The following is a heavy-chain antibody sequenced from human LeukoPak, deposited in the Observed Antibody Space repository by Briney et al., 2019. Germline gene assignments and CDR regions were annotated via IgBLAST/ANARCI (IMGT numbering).Heavy chain of an antibody. CDR3: ARAHSGYDYFDY. V-gene: IGHV3-21*01. CDR1: GFTFSSYW. D-gene: IGHD5-12*01. Sequence: GGSLRLSCAASGFTFSSYWMSWVRQAPGKGLEWVSSISSSSSYIYYADSVKGRFTISRDNAKNSLYLQMNSLRAEDTAVYYCARAHSGYDYFDYWGQGTLVTVSS. J-gene: IGHJ4*02. CDR2: ISSSSSYI.